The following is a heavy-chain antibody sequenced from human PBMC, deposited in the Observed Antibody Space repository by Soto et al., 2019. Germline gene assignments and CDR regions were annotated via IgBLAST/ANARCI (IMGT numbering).Heavy chain of an antibody. J-gene: IGHJ4*02. CDR1: GGTFSSYT. CDR2: IIPILGIA. Sequence: QVQLVQSGAEVKKPGSSVKVSCKASGGTFSSYTISWVRQAPGQGLEWMGRIIPILGIANYAQKFQGRVTITADTPTSTAYMELSRLRAEDTAVYYCASRYDSSDYWGQGTLVTVSS. D-gene: IGHD3-22*01. V-gene: IGHV1-69*02. CDR3: ASRYDSSDY.